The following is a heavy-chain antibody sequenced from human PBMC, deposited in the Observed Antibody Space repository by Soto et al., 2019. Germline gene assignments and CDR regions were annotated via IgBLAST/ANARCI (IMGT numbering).Heavy chain of an antibody. CDR1: GGSISSGGYY. CDR2: IYYSGST. D-gene: IGHD3-10*01. Sequence: SETLSLTCSVSGGSISSGGYYWSWIRQHPGKGLEWVGYIYYSGSTYYNPSLKSRVTISVDTSKNQFSLKLSSVTAADTAVYYCARDLDGSGRYYYGMDVWGQGTTVTVSS. CDR3: ARDLDGSGRYYYGMDV. J-gene: IGHJ6*02. V-gene: IGHV4-31*03.